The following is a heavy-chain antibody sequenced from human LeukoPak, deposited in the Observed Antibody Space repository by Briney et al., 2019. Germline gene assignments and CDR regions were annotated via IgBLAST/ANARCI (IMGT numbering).Heavy chain of an antibody. V-gene: IGHV1-2*06. Sequence: GASVKVSCKASGYTFTCYYMHWVRQAPGQGLDWMGRINPNSGGTNYAQKFQGRVTTTRDTSISTAYMEISRLRSDETAVYYCARVWRYYYDSSGSPDFDYWGQGTLVTVSS. CDR3: ARVWRYYYDSSGSPDFDY. J-gene: IGHJ4*02. CDR1: GYTFTCYY. CDR2: INPNSGGT. D-gene: IGHD3-22*01.